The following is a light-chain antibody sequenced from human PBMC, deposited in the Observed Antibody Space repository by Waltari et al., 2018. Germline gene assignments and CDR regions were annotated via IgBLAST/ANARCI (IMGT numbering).Light chain of an antibody. V-gene: IGKV3-20*01. CDR3: QHYVRLPAT. Sequence: EFVLTQSPGTLSLSPGVRATLACRASKCVGKSLARYQQKPGQAPRRLTYDASRRATGIPDRFSCSGSGTDFSLTISRLEPEDFAVYYCQHYVRLPATFGQGTKVEI. J-gene: IGKJ1*01. CDR2: DAS. CDR1: KCVGKS.